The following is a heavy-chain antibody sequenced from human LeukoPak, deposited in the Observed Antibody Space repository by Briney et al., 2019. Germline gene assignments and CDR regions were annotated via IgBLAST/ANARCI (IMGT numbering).Heavy chain of an antibody. V-gene: IGHV3-30-3*01. Sequence: GRSLRLSCAASGFTFSSYAMHWVRQAPGKGLEWVAVISYDGSNKYYADSVKGRFTISRDNSKNTLYLQMNSLRAEDTAVYYCARDRDDILTGYYTARFDPWGQGTLVTVSS. CDR2: ISYDGSNK. CDR3: ARDRDDILTGYYTARFDP. CDR1: GFTFSSYA. D-gene: IGHD3-9*01. J-gene: IGHJ5*02.